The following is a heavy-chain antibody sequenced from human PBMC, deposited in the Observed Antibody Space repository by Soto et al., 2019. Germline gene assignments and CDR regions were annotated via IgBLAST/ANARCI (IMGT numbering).Heavy chain of an antibody. Sequence: GGSLRLSCAASGFTFSSYAMSWVRQAPGKGLEWVSAISGSGGSTYYADSVKGRFTISRDNSKNALYLQMNSLRAEDTAVYYCAKANDSGWYTYYYGMDVWGQGTTVTVSS. D-gene: IGHD6-19*01. CDR1: GFTFSSYA. V-gene: IGHV3-23*01. CDR3: AKANDSGWYTYYYGMDV. CDR2: ISGSGGST. J-gene: IGHJ6*02.